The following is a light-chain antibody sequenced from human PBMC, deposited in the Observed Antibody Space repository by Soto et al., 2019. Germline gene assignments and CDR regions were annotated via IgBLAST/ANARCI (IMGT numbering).Light chain of an antibody. Sequence: EIVLTQSPGTLSLSPGERATLSCRASQSVSSNYLAWYQQKPGQAPRLLIYDASSRATGIPDRFSGSGSGTDFTLTISRLAPDDFAVYYCQQYGSSRTFGQGTRVEI. J-gene: IGKJ1*01. CDR3: QQYGSSRT. CDR1: QSVSSNY. V-gene: IGKV3-20*01. CDR2: DAS.